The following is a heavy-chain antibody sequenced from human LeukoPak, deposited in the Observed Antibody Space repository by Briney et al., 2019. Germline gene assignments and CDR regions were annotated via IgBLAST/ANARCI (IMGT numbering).Heavy chain of an antibody. CDR2: IYSGGST. V-gene: IGHV3-53*01. CDR3: ASNSGLTYFDY. D-gene: IGHD1-26*01. Sequence: GGSLRLSCAASGFTVSSNYMSWVRQAPGKGLEWVSVIYSGGSTYYADSVKGRFTISRDNSKNTLYLQMNSLRAEDTAVYYCASNSGLTYFDYWGQGTLVTVSS. CDR1: GFTVSSNY. J-gene: IGHJ4*02.